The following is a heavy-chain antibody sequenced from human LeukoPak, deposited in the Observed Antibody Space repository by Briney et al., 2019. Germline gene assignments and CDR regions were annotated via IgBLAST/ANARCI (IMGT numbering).Heavy chain of an antibody. CDR1: GFTFSSYA. V-gene: IGHV3-21*01. CDR2: ISSSSSYI. D-gene: IGHD6-13*01. Sequence: PGGSLRLSCAASGFTFSSYAMSWVRQAPGKGLEWVSSISSSSSYIYYADSVKGRFTISRDNAKNSLYLQMNSLRAEDTAVYYCAGGAGDYSSSWYWGQGTLVTVSS. CDR3: AGGAGDYSSSWY. J-gene: IGHJ4*02.